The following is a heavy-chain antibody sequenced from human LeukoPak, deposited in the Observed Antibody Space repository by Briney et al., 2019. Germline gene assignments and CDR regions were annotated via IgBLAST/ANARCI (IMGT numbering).Heavy chain of an antibody. V-gene: IGHV3-7*01. Sequence: GGSLRLSCAASGFTFSSYWMSWVRPAPGQGLEWVANIKQDGSEKYYVDSVKGRFTISRDNAKNSLYLQMNSLGAEDTAVYYCAKDRRAVAGPFDYWGQGTLVTVSS. CDR1: GFTFSSYW. D-gene: IGHD6-19*01. CDR3: AKDRRAVAGPFDY. J-gene: IGHJ4*02. CDR2: IKQDGSEK.